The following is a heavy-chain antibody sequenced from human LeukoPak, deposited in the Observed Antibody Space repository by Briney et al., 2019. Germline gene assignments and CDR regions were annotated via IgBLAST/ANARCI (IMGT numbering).Heavy chain of an antibody. Sequence: SETLSLTCNVSGGSVSSSFYSWGCIRQPPGKGLEWIGSMYYSGSAHYNLSLKSRVTMSVDTSKNQFSLKLSSVTAADTAIYFCASATTYSIDDWGQGTLVTVSS. V-gene: IGHV4-39*01. J-gene: IGHJ4*01. D-gene: IGHD5-12*01. CDR2: MYYSGSA. CDR3: ASATTYSIDD. CDR1: GGSVSSSFYS.